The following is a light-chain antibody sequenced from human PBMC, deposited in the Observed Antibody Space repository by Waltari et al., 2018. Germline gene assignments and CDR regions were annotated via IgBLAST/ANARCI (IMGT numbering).Light chain of an antibody. CDR3: SSYTRSTTLV. J-gene: IGLJ2*01. V-gene: IGLV2-14*03. Sequence: QSALTQPASVSGSPGQSITISCTGTNRDVGAFNFVSWFQQHPGKAPKLLIYDVTKRPSGVSNRFSGSKSGNTASLTISGLQTEDEAEYSCSSYTRSTTLVFGGGTRLTVL. CDR2: DVT. CDR1: NRDVGAFNF.